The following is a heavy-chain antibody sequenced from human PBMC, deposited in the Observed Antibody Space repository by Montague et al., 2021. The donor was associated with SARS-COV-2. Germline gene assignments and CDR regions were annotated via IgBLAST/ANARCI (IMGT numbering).Heavy chain of an antibody. CDR1: RDSISSHHYL. CDR3: AKDGEALAWGTFDI. D-gene: IGHD3-10*01. CDR2: VDYSGLT. J-gene: IGHJ3*02. Sequence: SETLSLTCTVSRDSISSHHYLWAWIRQPPGKGLAWIGSVDYSGLTFYNPSLESRVTISVDTSKKQFSLKVNSAAAADTAVYCCAKDGEALAWGTFDIWGQGTMVTVSS. V-gene: IGHV4-39*07.